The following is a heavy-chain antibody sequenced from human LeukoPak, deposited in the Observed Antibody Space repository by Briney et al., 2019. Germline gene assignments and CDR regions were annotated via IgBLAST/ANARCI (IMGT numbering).Heavy chain of an antibody. V-gene: IGHV3-53*01. D-gene: IGHD3-16*01. CDR3: VRVHGGGY. J-gene: IGHJ4*02. Sequence: PGGSLRLSCAASGFTVSDNNMIWVRQAPGKGLEWVSTLHRDGSVRYADSVNGRFTTSRDDSKNTLSLQMSSLRDEDTAVYYCVRVHGGGYWGQGTLVTVSS. CDR2: LHRDGSV. CDR1: GFTVSDNN.